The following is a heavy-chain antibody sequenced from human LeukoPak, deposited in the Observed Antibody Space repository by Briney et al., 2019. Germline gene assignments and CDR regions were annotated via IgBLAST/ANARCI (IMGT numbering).Heavy chain of an antibody. V-gene: IGHV4-34*01. J-gene: IGHJ4*02. Sequence: SETLSLTCAVYGGSFSGYYWSWIRQPPGKGLGWIGEINHSGSTNYNPSLKSRVTISVDTSKNQFSLKLSSVTAADAAVYYCARGYHFDYWGQGTLVTVSS. CDR2: INHSGST. CDR3: ARGYHFDY. CDR1: GGSFSGYY.